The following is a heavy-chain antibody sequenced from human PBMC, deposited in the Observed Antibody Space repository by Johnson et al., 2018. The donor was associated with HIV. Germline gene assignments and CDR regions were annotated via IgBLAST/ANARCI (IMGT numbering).Heavy chain of an antibody. CDR3: ARGDYYDSSGYTGAFDI. D-gene: IGHD3-22*01. CDR1: GFTFSSYY. J-gene: IGHJ3*02. V-gene: IGHV3-48*01. Sequence: VQLVESGGGVVQPGRSLRLSCAASGFTFSSYYMTWIRQAPGKGLESISYISSSGRTIYYADSVKGRFIISRDNSKNTLYLQMNSLRAEDTAVYYCARGDYYDSSGYTGAFDIWGQGTMVTVSS. CDR2: ISSSGRTI.